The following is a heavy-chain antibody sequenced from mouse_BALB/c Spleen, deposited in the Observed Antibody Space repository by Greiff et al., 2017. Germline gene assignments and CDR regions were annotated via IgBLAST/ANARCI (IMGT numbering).Heavy chain of an antibody. CDR1: GFSLTSYD. V-gene: IGHV2-9-2*01. D-gene: IGHD3-3*01. J-gene: IGHJ3*01. CDR3: VRDLGY. CDR2: IWTGGGT. Sequence: VQLQESGPGLVAPSQSLSITCTVSGFSLTSYDISWIRQPPGKGLEWLGVIWTGGGTNYNSAFMSRLSISKDNSKSQVFLKMNSLQTDDTAIYYCVRDLGYWGQGTLVTVSA.